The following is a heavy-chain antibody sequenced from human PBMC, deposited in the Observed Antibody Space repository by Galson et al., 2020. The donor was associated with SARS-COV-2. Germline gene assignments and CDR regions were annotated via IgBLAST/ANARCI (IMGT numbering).Heavy chain of an antibody. Sequence: GGSLRLSCAASGFTFDDYAMHWVRQAPGKGLEWVSGISWNSGSIGYADSVKGRFTISRDNAKNSLYLQMNSLRAEDTALYYCAKADGYSSHYWGQGTLVTVSS. V-gene: IGHV3-9*01. CDR1: GFTFDDYA. D-gene: IGHD6-19*01. CDR3: AKADGYSSHY. J-gene: IGHJ4*02. CDR2: ISWNSGSI.